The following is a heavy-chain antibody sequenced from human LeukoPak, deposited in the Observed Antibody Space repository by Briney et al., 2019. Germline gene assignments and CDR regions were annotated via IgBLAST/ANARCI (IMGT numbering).Heavy chain of an antibody. CDR3: AMSGDSGNYFDY. CDR1: GGSISSYY. D-gene: IGHD3-10*01. J-gene: IGHJ4*02. CDR2: IYYSGST. V-gene: IGHV4-59*12. Sequence: SETLSLTCTVSGGSISSYYWSWIRQPPGKGLEWIGYIYYSGSTNYNPPLKRRVTISIDKSKSSFSLKLSSVTAADTAVYYCAMSGDSGNYFDYWGQGTLVTVSS.